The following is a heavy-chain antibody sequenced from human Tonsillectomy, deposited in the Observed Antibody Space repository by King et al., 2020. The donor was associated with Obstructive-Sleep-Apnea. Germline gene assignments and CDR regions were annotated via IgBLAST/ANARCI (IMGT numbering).Heavy chain of an antibody. J-gene: IGHJ6*02. CDR2: INPNSGGT. V-gene: IGHV1-2*04. Sequence: VQLVQSGAEVKKPGASVKVSCKASGYTFTGYYMHWVRQAPGQGLEWMGWINPNSGGTNYAQKFQGWVTMTRDTSISTAYMELGRLRSDDTAVDYCARERLGGTGTTYYYYGMDVWGQGTTVTVSS. CDR3: ARERLGGTGTTYYYYGMDV. D-gene: IGHD1-1*01. CDR1: GYTFTGYY.